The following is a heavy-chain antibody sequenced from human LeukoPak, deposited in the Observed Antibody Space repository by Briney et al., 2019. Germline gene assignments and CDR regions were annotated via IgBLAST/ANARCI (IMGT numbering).Heavy chain of an antibody. V-gene: IGHV4-34*01. J-gene: IGHJ5*02. CDR3: ATYYGDYGGWFDP. D-gene: IGHD4-17*01. CDR1: GGSFSGYY. CDR2: INHSGST. Sequence: PSETLSLTCAVYGGSFSGYYWSWIRQPPGKGLEWIGEINHSGSTNYNPSLKSRVTISVDTSKNQFSLKLSSVTAADTAVYYCATYYGDYGGWFDPWGQGTLVTVSS.